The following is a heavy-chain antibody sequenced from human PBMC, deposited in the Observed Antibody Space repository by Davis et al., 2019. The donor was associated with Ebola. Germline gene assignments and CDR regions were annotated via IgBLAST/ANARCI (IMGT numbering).Heavy chain of an antibody. Sequence: PGGSLRLSCEASGFTFSRHSMNWVRQAPGKGLEWVSCIGISSSYIYYADSVKGRFNVSRDNAKNSLYLEMNSLRDEDTAVYYCARELYYGGNSGAFDIWGQGTMVTVSS. CDR2: IGISSSYI. J-gene: IGHJ3*02. V-gene: IGHV3-21*06. D-gene: IGHD4-23*01. CDR1: GFTFSRHS. CDR3: ARELYYGGNSGAFDI.